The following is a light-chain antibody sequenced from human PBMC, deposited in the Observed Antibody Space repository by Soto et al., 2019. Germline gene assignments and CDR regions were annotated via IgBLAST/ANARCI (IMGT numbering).Light chain of an antibody. CDR3: GSWDDILSAVL. CDR2: DNG. CDR1: SSNIENNF. Sequence: QAVVTQPPSVSAAPGQPVTISCSGSSSNIENNFVSWYQQVPGTAPKLLIYDNGKRSSGIPDRFSGSKSGASATLGINGLQPGDEADYYCGSWDDILSAVLFGGGTKLTVL. V-gene: IGLV1-51*01. J-gene: IGLJ3*02.